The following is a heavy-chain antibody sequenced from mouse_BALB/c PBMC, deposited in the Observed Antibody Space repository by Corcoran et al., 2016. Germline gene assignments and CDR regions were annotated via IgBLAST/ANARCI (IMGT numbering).Heavy chain of an antibody. V-gene: IGHV14-3*02. Sequence: EVQLQQSGAELVKPGASVKLSCTASGFNIKDTYMHWVKQRPEQGLEWSGRIDPANGNTKYDPKFQGKATITADTSSNTAYLQLSSLTSEETAVYYFARGTTVVADYWGQGTTLTVSS. CDR2: IDPANGNT. CDR3: ARGTTVVADY. D-gene: IGHD1-1*01. J-gene: IGHJ2*01. CDR1: GFNIKDTY.